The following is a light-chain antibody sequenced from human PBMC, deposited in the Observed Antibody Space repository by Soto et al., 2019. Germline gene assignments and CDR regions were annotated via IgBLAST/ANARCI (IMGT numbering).Light chain of an antibody. J-gene: IGLJ1*01. CDR1: SSDVGGYNY. V-gene: IGLV2-8*01. CDR3: SSYAGSNNLRV. Sequence: QAVVTQPPSASGSPGQSVTISCTGTSSDVGGYNYVSWYQQHPGKAPKLMIYEVSKRPSGVPDRFSGSKSGNTASLTVSGLQAEDEADYYCSSYAGSNNLRVFGTGTKVTVL. CDR2: EVS.